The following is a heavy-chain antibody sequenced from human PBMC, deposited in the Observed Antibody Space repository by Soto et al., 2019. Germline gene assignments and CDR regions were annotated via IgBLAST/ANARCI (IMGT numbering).Heavy chain of an antibody. CDR1: GFIFTNFW. J-gene: IGHJ4*02. CDR3: AKDSWYFDL. Sequence: GGSLRLSCEASGFIFTNFWMHWVRQVPGKGLVWVSRIDTSGSSTSYADSVKGRFTISRDNAKNTVSLQMNSLRAEDTGVYRCAKDSWYFDLWSQGSLVTVSS. CDR2: IDTSGSST. D-gene: IGHD6-13*01. V-gene: IGHV3-74*01.